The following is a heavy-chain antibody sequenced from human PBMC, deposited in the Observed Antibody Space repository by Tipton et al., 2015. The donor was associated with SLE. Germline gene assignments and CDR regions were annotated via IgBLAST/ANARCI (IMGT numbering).Heavy chain of an antibody. Sequence: TLSLTCAVYGGSFSGYYWSWIRQPPGKGLEWIGEINHSGSTNYNPSLKSRVTISVDTSKNQFSLKLSSVTAADTVVYYCARVYLQWLLGPRGYFDYWGQGTLVTVSS. V-gene: IGHV4-34*01. D-gene: IGHD6-19*01. CDR1: GGSFSGYY. CDR3: ARVYLQWLLGPRGYFDY. CDR2: INHSGST. J-gene: IGHJ4*02.